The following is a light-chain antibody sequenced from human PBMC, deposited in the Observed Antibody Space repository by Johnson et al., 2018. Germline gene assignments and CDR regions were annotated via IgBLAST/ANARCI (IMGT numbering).Light chain of an antibody. J-gene: IGLJ1*01. CDR3: GTWDSSLSAGNV. CDR2: ENN. V-gene: IGLV1-51*02. Sequence: QSVLTQPPSVSAAPGQKVTISCSGSSSNIGNNYVSWYQQLPGTAPKLLIYENNIRPSGIPDRFSGSKSGTSATLGITGLQTGDEADYYCGTWDSSLSAGNVFGTGTKVTVL. CDR1: SSNIGNNY.